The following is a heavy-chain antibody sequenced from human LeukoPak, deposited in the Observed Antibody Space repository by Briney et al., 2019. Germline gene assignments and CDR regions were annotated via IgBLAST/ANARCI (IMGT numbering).Heavy chain of an antibody. CDR3: ARDSSGYSPFDY. CDR1: GYTFTNNG. J-gene: IGHJ4*02. V-gene: IGHV1-18*01. Sequence: VSVKVSCKASGYTFTNNGISWVRQAPGQGLEWMGWISAYDRNINSAQKLQGRLTMTTDTSTSTAYMELRSLRSDDTAVYYCARDSSGYSPFDYWGQGTLVTVSS. D-gene: IGHD3-22*01. CDR2: ISAYDRNI.